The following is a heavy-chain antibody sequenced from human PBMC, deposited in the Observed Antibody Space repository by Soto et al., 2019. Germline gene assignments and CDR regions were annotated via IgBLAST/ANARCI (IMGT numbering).Heavy chain of an antibody. Sequence: VQLVQSGAEVKKPGASVRLSCKASGYTFHTYGISWVRQAPGQGLEWMGWIRTFNGETRYAQNFQARVTVTTDTSTTTGYMELRSLRSDDTAVYYCARDVGYCSSSTCLIDYWGQGTLVTVAS. V-gene: IGHV1-18*01. CDR3: ARDVGYCSSSTCLIDY. J-gene: IGHJ4*02. CDR1: GYTFHTYG. CDR2: IRTFNGET. D-gene: IGHD2-2*01.